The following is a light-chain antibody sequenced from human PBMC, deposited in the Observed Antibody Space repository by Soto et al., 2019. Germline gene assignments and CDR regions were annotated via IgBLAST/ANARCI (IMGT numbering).Light chain of an antibody. CDR1: SSDVGSYNL. CDR3: CSYAGSDTYAV. V-gene: IGLV2-23*02. Sequence: QSALTQPASVSGSPGQSITISCTGTSSDVGSYNLVSWYQQYPGKAPKLMIYEVTKRPSGVSNRFSGSKSGNTASLTNSGLQAEDEANYYCCSYAGSDTYAVFGGGTKVTVL. J-gene: IGLJ2*01. CDR2: EVT.